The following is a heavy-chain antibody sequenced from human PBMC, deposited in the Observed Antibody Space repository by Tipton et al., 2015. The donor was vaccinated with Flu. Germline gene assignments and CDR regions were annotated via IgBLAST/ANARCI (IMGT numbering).Heavy chain of an antibody. Sequence: TLSLTCAVSGDSLRSDYFWGWIRQPPGKGLEWIGNIYYTGNTYYNPSLKSRVTISVDRSKNQFSLKVTSVTAEDTAVYYCARSTYYYGSGSSDFWGPGTLVTVSS. CDR3: ARSTYYYGSGSSDF. D-gene: IGHD3-10*01. CDR1: GDSLRSDYF. J-gene: IGHJ4*02. CDR2: IYYTGNT. V-gene: IGHV4-38-2*01.